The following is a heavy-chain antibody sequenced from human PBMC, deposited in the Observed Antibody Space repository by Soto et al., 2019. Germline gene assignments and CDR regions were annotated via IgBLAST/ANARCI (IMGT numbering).Heavy chain of an antibody. V-gene: IGHV1-8*01. CDR3: ARAKFYDFWSGYWLYYYYMDV. D-gene: IGHD3-3*01. Sequence: ASVKVSCKASGGTFTSYDINWVRQATGQGLEWMGWKNPNSGNTGYAQKFQGRVTMTRNTSISTAYMGLSSLRSEDTAVYYCARAKFYDFWSGYWLYYYYMDVWGKGTTVTVSS. CDR2: KNPNSGNT. J-gene: IGHJ6*03. CDR1: GGTFTSYD.